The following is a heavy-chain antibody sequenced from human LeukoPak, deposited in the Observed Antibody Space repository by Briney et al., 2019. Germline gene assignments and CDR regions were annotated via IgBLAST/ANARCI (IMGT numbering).Heavy chain of an antibody. D-gene: IGHD6-19*01. Sequence: GGSLRLSCAASGFTFSNAWMSWVRQAPGKGLEWVGRIKSKTDGGTTDYAAPVKGRFTISRDDSKNTLYLQMNSLRAEDTALYYCARNDFGSGWLGDYWGQGTLVTVFS. CDR3: ARNDFGSGWLGDY. V-gene: IGHV3-15*01. J-gene: IGHJ4*02. CDR1: GFTFSNAW. CDR2: IKSKTDGGTT.